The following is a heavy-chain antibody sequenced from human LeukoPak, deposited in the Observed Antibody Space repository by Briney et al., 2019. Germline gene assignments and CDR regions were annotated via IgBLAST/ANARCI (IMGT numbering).Heavy chain of an antibody. J-gene: IGHJ6*02. D-gene: IGHD3-10*01. CDR2: IYYSGST. CDR1: GGSISSYY. V-gene: IGHV4-59*01. Sequence: SETLSLTCTVSGGSISSYYWSWIRQPPGKGLEWIGYIYYSGSTNYNPSLKSRVTISVDTSKNQFSLELSSVTAADTAVYYCARDIVTYYYGSGSYGSDGMDVWGQGTTVTVSS. CDR3: ARDIVTYYYGSGSYGSDGMDV.